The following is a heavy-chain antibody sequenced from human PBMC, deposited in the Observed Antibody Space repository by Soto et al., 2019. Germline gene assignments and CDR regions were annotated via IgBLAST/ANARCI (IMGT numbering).Heavy chain of an antibody. Sequence: GSLRLSCAASGFTFTRYDMHGVRLTAGKGLEWVSSIGTDGDTYCVESVNGRFTISREDDKNSVYLQMNSLGAGDTAAYYCARAYYDRSGYPLGGMYVWGQGTMVTVSS. J-gene: IGHJ6*02. D-gene: IGHD3-22*01. CDR1: GFTFTRYD. CDR2: IGTDGDT. CDR3: ARAYYDRSGYPLGGMYV. V-gene: IGHV3-13*01.